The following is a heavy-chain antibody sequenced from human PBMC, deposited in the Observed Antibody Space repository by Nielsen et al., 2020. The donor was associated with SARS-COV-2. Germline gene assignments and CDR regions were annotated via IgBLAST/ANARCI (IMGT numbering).Heavy chain of an antibody. J-gene: IGHJ4*02. V-gene: IGHV1-2*04. CDR3: ARRGHDNSGYYWDY. CDR1: GYTFTGYY. D-gene: IGHD3-22*01. CDR2: INPNTGNT. Sequence: ASVKVSCKASGYTFTGYYIHWVRPAPGQGLEWMGWINPNTGNTKYAQKFQDWVTMTRDTSINTAYIELSRLRSDDMAVYFCARRGHDNSGYYWDYWGQGTLVTVSS.